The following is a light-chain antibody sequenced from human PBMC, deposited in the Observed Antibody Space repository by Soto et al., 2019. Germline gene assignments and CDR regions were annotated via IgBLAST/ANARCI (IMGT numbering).Light chain of an antibody. CDR2: DNN. J-gene: IGLJ2*01. Sequence: QAVVTQSPSVSAAPGQKVTISCSGSSSNIGNNYVSWYQQLPGTAPKLLIYDNNKRPSGIPDRFSGSKSGTSGTLDITGLQTGDEADYYCATWDGSLPGEVFGGGTQLIVL. CDR3: ATWDGSLPGEV. CDR1: SSNIGNNY. V-gene: IGLV1-51*01.